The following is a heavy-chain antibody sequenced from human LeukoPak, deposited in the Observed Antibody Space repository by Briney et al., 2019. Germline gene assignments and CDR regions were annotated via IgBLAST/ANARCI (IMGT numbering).Heavy chain of an antibody. CDR3: AKGLWDYYGSGIMYYTMDV. CDR1: GFTFSNYV. J-gene: IGHJ6*02. Sequence: GGSLRLSCAASGFTFSNYVMGWVRQAPGKGLEWVSTISGSGGRTYYADSVKGRFTVSRDNSKNTLYMQMNSLRAEDTAVYYCAKGLWDYYGSGIMYYTMDVWGQGTTVTVSS. D-gene: IGHD3-10*01. CDR2: ISGSGGRT. V-gene: IGHV3-23*01.